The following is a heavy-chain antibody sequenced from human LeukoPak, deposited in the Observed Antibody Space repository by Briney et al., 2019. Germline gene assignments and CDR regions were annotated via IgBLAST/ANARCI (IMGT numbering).Heavy chain of an antibody. J-gene: IGHJ4*02. D-gene: IGHD1-26*01. V-gene: IGHV4-59*01. CDR3: ASIQSGSYSD. CDR2: IYYSGST. Sequence: SETLSLTCAVYGGSFSGYYWSWIRQPPGKGLEWIGYIYYSGSTNYNPSLKSRVTISVDTSKNQFSLKLSSVTAADTAAYYCASIQSGSYSDWGQGTLVTVSS. CDR1: GGSFSGYY.